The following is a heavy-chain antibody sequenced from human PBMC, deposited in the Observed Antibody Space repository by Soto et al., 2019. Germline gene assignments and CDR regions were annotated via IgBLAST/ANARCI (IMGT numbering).Heavy chain of an antibody. Sequence: EVQLVESGGGLVQPGRSLRLSCAASGLKFDDYAMHWVRQAPGKGLEWVAGISWNSGGIVYADSVKGRFTISRDNAKRSLSLQMNSLRAEDTAFYYCAKDCIAVAGFNGMDVWGQGTTVTVSS. D-gene: IGHD6-19*01. CDR1: GLKFDDYA. V-gene: IGHV3-9*01. CDR2: ISWNSGGI. J-gene: IGHJ6*02. CDR3: AKDCIAVAGFNGMDV.